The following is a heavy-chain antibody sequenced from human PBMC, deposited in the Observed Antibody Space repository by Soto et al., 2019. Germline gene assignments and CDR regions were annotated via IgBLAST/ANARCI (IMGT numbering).Heavy chain of an antibody. D-gene: IGHD3-16*02. J-gene: IGHJ4*02. Sequence: QVQLQQWGAGLLKPSETLSLTCAVYGGSFSGYYWSWIRQPPGKGLEWIGEINHSGSTHYNPSLKSRVTISVDTSKNQFSLKLSSVTAADTAVYYCARGPVRRAGYDYVWGSYRAFDYWGQGTLVTVSS. CDR3: ARGPVRRAGYDYVWGSYRAFDY. V-gene: IGHV4-34*01. CDR1: GGSFSGYY. CDR2: INHSGST.